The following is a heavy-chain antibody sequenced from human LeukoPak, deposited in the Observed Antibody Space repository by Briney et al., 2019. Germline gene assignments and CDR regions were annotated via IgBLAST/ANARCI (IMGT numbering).Heavy chain of an antibody. J-gene: IGHJ4*02. CDR3: AKRLAMTGTYHFDY. CDR2: INNDGSST. V-gene: IGHV3-74*01. D-gene: IGHD6-19*01. CDR1: GFTSSYFW. Sequence: GGSLRLSCAASGFTSSYFWMYWVRQAPGKGLVWVSRINNDGSSTRYADSVKGRFTISRDNAKNTLYLQMNSLRAEDTAVYYCAKRLAMTGTYHFDYWGQGTLVTVSS.